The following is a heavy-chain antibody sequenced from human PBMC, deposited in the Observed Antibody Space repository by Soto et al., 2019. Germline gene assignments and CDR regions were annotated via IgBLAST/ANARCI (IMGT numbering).Heavy chain of an antibody. Sequence: SVKVSCKASGGTFSSYAISWVRQAPGQGLEWMGGIIPIFGTANYAQKFQGRVTITADESTSTAYMELSSLRSEDTAVYYCARWGRSGSGAYYFDYWGQGNLVTVSS. J-gene: IGHJ4*02. D-gene: IGHD6-19*01. V-gene: IGHV1-69*13. CDR3: ARWGRSGSGAYYFDY. CDR1: GGTFSSYA. CDR2: IIPIFGTA.